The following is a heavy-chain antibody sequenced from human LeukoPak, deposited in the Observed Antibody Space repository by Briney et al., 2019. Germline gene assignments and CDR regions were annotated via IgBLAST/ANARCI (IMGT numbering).Heavy chain of an antibody. D-gene: IGHD3-16*01. Sequence: GGSLRLSCVVSGLTFRNDNMRWVRQAPGKGLEWISYISSGSSTTYYADSVKGRFTIYRDNAKNSLYLQMNSLRGDDTAVYYCARGGPGPPGSWGQGTLVTVSS. CDR2: ISSGSSTT. J-gene: IGHJ5*02. CDR1: GLTFRNDN. V-gene: IGHV3-48*04. CDR3: ARGGPGPPGS.